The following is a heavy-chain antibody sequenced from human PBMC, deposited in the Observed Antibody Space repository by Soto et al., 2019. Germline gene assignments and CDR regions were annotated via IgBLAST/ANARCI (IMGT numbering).Heavy chain of an antibody. J-gene: IGHJ4*02. CDR3: ASGMASSYFDY. Sequence: QMQLVQSGAEVKKPGASVKVSSKASGYTFTDYYIHWERQAPGQGLEWMGRINRHSGGTNIAQQFQAWVTMTWDTSISTASMELSRLKSDDTAVYYCASGMASSYFDYWGQGTLVTVSS. V-gene: IGHV1-2*04. CDR2: INRHSGGT. CDR1: GYTFTDYY. D-gene: IGHD6-19*01.